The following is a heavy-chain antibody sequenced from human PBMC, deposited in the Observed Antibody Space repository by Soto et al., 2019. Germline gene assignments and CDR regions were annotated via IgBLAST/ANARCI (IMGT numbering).Heavy chain of an antibody. D-gene: IGHD5-12*01. Sequence: ASVKVSCKASGYTFTGYYMHWVRQAPGQGLEWKGWINPNSGGTNYAQKFQGWVTMTRDTSISTAYMELSRLRSDDTAVYYCTQNRWLQDPFDYWGQGTLVTVSS. CDR2: INPNSGGT. V-gene: IGHV1-2*04. CDR3: TQNRWLQDPFDY. CDR1: GYTFTGYY. J-gene: IGHJ4*02.